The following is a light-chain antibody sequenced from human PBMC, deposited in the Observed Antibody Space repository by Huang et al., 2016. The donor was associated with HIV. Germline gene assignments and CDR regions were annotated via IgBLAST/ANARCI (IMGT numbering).Light chain of an antibody. CDR1: QSISSY. Sequence: DIQMTQSPSYLSASVGDRVTITCRASQSISSYLNWYQQKPGKAPKPLIYAASSLQSGVPARFSGSGSGTDFTLTISSLQPEDFATYYCQQSYSTLWTFGQGTKVEIK. CDR2: AAS. CDR3: QQSYSTLWT. J-gene: IGKJ1*01. V-gene: IGKV1-39*01.